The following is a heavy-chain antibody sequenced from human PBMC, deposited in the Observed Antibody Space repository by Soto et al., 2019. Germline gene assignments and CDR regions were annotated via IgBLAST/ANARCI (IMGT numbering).Heavy chain of an antibody. Sequence: QMQLVQSGAEVKKTGSSVTVSCKALGNTFTYRYLHWMRQAPGQALEWMGWITPFNGDVHYSQKFQERVTITRDRSINTAYMRMSGLRSEDTAMYYCASGGAGSGPFTWELPDHWGQGTLVTVSS. J-gene: IGHJ4*02. CDR2: ITPFNGDV. CDR3: ASGGAGSGPFTWELPDH. V-gene: IGHV1-45*02. CDR1: GNTFTYRY. D-gene: IGHD1-26*01.